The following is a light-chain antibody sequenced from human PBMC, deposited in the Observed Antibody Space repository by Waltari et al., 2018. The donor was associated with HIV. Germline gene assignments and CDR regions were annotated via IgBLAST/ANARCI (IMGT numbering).Light chain of an antibody. CDR1: SGPVSSRPH. V-gene: IGLV8-61*01. CDR2: NTN. CDR3: VLYMGSGVWI. J-gene: IGLJ2*01. Sequence: QTVVSQEPSLSVPPKGTVTLTCGLSSGPVSSRPHPHWYQQTPGQAPRPLIYNTNSRSSGVPDRFSGSILGNKAALTITGAQADDECDYHCVLYMGSGVWIFGGGTRLTV.